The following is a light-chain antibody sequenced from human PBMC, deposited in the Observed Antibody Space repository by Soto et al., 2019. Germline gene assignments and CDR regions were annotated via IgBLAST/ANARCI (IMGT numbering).Light chain of an antibody. V-gene: IGKV3-15*01. CDR1: QSVSSK. CDR3: QQYNNWPGT. CDR2: GAS. J-gene: IGKJ1*01. Sequence: EIVLTQSPGTLSVSPGERATLSCRASQSVSSKLAWYQQQPGQAPRLLFYGASTGATGIPGRFSGSGSETEFTLSISSLQSEDFSVYYCQQYNNWPGTFGQGTKVEIK.